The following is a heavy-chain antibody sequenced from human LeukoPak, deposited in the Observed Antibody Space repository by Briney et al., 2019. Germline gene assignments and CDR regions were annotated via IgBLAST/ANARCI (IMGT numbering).Heavy chain of an antibody. CDR2: ISGSGGST. J-gene: IGHJ4*02. CDR3: AKGSEPIYYDSSGPGPAGAPSLGY. V-gene: IGHV3-23*01. CDR1: GFTFSSYA. D-gene: IGHD3-22*01. Sequence: GGSLRLSCAASGFTFSSYAMSWVRQAPGKGLEWVSAISGSGGSTYYADSVKGRFTISRDNSKNTLYLQMNSLRAEDTAVYYCAKGSEPIYYDSSGPGPAGAPSLGYWGQGTLVTVSS.